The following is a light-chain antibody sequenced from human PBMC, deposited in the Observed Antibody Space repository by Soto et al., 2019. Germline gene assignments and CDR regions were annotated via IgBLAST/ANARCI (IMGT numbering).Light chain of an antibody. CDR3: QQYGTSSWT. CDR1: QSVSNSY. CDR2: GAS. Sequence: EIVLTQSPGTLSSSPGERVTLSCRASQSVSNSYLAWYQQKPGQTPRLLIYGASSRATGIPDRFSGSGSGTNFTLTLSRMEPEDFAVYYCQQYGTSSWTFGQGTKVEIK. V-gene: IGKV3-20*01. J-gene: IGKJ1*01.